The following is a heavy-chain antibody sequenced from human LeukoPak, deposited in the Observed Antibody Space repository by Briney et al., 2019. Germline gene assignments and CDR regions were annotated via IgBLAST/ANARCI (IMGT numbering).Heavy chain of an antibody. CDR3: ARVKWGFWYFDL. CDR2: IVYSGTT. CDR1: SGSITTSSHY. Sequence: SETLSLTCNVSSGSITTSSHYWGWIRQSPGKKLEWIGSIVYSGTTFYNPSLKSRVTISVDRSKNQFSLKLSSVTAADTAVYYCARVKWGFWYFDLWGRGTLVTVSS. D-gene: IGHD1-26*01. J-gene: IGHJ2*01. V-gene: IGHV4-39*07.